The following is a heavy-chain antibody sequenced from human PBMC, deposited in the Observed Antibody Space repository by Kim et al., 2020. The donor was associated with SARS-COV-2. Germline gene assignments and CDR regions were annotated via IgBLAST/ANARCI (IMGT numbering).Heavy chain of an antibody. V-gene: IGHV4-39*01. CDR3: ARHLPVRLLPPGGFFDY. J-gene: IGHJ4*02. Sequence: SETLSLTCTVSGGSISSSSYYWGWIRQPPGKGLEWIGSIYYSGSTYYNPSLKSRVTISVDTSKNQFSLKLSSVTAADTAVYYCARHLPVRLLPPGGFFDYWGQGTLVTVSS. CDR1: GGSISSSSYY. CDR2: IYYSGST. D-gene: IGHD3-22*01.